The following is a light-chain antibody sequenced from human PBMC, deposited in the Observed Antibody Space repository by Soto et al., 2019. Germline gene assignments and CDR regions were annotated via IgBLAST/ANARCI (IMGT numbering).Light chain of an antibody. Sequence: EIVLTQSPGTLSLSPGERATLSYRASQSVSSKLAWFQQKPGQAPSLLIYGVSNRATGIPDRFSGSGSGTDFTLTISRLEPEDFAVYYCQQYGSSGTFGQGTKVDIK. J-gene: IGKJ1*01. V-gene: IGKV3-20*01. CDR3: QQYGSSGT. CDR2: GVS. CDR1: QSVSSK.